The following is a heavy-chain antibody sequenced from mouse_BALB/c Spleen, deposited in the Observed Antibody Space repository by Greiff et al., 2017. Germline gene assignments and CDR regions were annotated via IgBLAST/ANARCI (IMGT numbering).Heavy chain of an antibody. CDR2: ISSGGSYT. J-gene: IGHJ3*01. CDR3: AREGNSAY. CDR1: GFTFSSYA. V-gene: IGHV5-9-4*01. D-gene: IGHD2-1*01. Sequence: EVKLVESGGGLVKPGGSLKLSCAASGFTFSSYAMSWVRQSPEKRLEWVAEISSGGSYTYYPDTVTGRFTISRDKAKNTLYLEMSSLRSEDTAMYYCAREGNSAYWGQGTLVTVSA.